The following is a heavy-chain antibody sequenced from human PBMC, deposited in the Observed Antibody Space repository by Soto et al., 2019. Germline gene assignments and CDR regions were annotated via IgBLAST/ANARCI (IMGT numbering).Heavy chain of an antibody. V-gene: IGHV1-18*01. Sequence: GASVKVSRKASGYTFTSYGISWVRQAPGQGLEWMGWISAYNGNTNYAQKLQGRVTMTTDTSTSTAYMELRSLRSDDTAVYYCARDIPLRYFDWLSPSPNWFDPWGQGTLVTVSS. CDR2: ISAYNGNT. D-gene: IGHD3-9*01. CDR1: GYTFTSYG. CDR3: ARDIPLRYFDWLSPSPNWFDP. J-gene: IGHJ5*02.